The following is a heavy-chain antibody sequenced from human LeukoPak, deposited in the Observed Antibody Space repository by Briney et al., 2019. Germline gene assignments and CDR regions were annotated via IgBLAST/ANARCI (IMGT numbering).Heavy chain of an antibody. Sequence: SETLSLTCAVYGGSFSGCYWSWIRQPPGKGPEWIGEINHSGSTNYNPSLKSRVTISVDTSKNQFSLKLSSVTAADTAVYYCARKTMVRGVILENWGQGTLVTVSS. D-gene: IGHD3-10*01. CDR3: ARKTMVRGVILEN. CDR1: GGSFSGCY. J-gene: IGHJ4*02. V-gene: IGHV4-34*01. CDR2: INHSGST.